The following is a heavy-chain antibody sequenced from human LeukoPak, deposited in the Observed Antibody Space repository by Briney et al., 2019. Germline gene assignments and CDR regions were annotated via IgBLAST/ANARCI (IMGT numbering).Heavy chain of an antibody. CDR2: ISYSGKT. CDR3: AMNDFWSGYYGH. Sequence: SETLSLTCIVSGGSVSNTDFYWGWIRQPPGRGLEWIGNISYSGKTFYNPSLKSRVTISADTTQNQLSLWLTSVTAADTAVYFCAMNDFWSGYYGHWGQGILVTVSS. J-gene: IGHJ4*02. D-gene: IGHD3-3*01. CDR1: GGSVSNTDFY. V-gene: IGHV4-39*01.